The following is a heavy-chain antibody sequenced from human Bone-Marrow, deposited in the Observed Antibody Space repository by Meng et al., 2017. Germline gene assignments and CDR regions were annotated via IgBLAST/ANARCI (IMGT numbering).Heavy chain of an antibody. J-gene: IGHJ5*02. Sequence: QVQVLASVGGVVQPVGSPGLHLGCSGFTVRWYGMHWVRQAPGKGLEWVSVIRYEGSNKIYAVSEKARHPITRDNSKNTLYQQMNSLSAEDTSVYYCARHSGKRQRGWFEHWGQGNLVTVSS. D-gene: IGHD1-26*01. CDR2: IRYEGSNK. CDR1: GFTVRWYG. CDR3: ARHSGKRQRGWFEH. V-gene: IGHV3-33*01.